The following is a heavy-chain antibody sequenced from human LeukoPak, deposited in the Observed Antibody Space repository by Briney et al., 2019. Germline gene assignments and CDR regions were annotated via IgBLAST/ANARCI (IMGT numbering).Heavy chain of an antibody. J-gene: IGHJ4*02. Sequence: GGSLRPSCAASGFTFSNYWMNWVRQAPGKGLEWVANIKQDGSEKYYADSVKGRFTISRDNAKSSLSLQMNSLGAEDTAVYYCARDGRGWTHFDYWGQGTLVTVSS. V-gene: IGHV3-7*04. CDR2: IKQDGSEK. CDR1: GFTFSNYW. CDR3: ARDGRGWTHFDY. D-gene: IGHD6-19*01.